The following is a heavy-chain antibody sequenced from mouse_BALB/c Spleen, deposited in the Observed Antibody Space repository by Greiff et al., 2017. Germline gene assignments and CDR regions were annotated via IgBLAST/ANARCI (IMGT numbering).Heavy chain of an antibody. D-gene: IGHD2-4*01. CDR2: IDPANGNT. CDR3: ALSMITYYAMDY. J-gene: IGHJ4*01. V-gene: IGHV14-3*02. Sequence: EVQLQQSGAELVKPGASVKLSCTASGFNIKDTYMHWVKQRPEQGLEWIGRIDPANGNTKYDPKFQGKATITADTSSNTAYLQLSSLTSEDTAVYYCALSMITYYAMDYWGQGTSVTVSS. CDR1: GFNIKDTY.